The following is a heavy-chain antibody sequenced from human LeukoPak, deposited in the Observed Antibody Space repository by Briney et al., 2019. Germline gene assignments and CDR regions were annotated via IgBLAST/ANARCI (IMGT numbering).Heavy chain of an antibody. D-gene: IGHD6-13*01. CDR2: INHSGST. CDR1: GGSFSGYY. J-gene: IGHJ4*02. CDR3: ARGSSSWYGRPFDY. Sequence: SETLSLTCAVYGGSFSGYYWSWIRQPPGKGLEWIGEINHSGSTNYNPSLKSRVTISVDTSKNQFSLKLSSVTAADTAVYYCARGSSSWYGRPFDYWGQGTLVTVFS. V-gene: IGHV4-34*01.